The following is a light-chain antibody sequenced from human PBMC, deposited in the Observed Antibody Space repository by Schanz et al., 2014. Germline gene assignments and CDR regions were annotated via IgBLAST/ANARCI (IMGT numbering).Light chain of an antibody. J-gene: IGKJ4*01. Sequence: EIALTQSPGTLSLSPGDWASLSCRASQSVSYNYLAWYQQKPGQAPRLLIYGASTRATGLPARFSGSGSGTDFTLTISSLEPEDFAVYYCQQRDNWPLLTFGGGTKVEIK. CDR1: QSVSYNY. CDR3: QQRDNWPLLT. CDR2: GAS. V-gene: IGKV3-11*01.